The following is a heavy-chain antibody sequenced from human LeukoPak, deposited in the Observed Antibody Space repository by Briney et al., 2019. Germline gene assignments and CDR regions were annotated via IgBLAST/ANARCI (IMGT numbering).Heavy chain of an antibody. CDR3: ARGPPYYDSSGYYYGGSAFDI. CDR1: GFTFSSYW. V-gene: IGHV3-74*01. CDR2: ISSDDSST. D-gene: IGHD3-22*01. Sequence: GGSLRLSCVVSGFTFSSYWMHWVRQAPGKGLVWVSRISSDDSSTYSADSVKGRFTISRDNAKNTLYLQMHSLRAEDTAVYYCARGPPYYDSSGYYYGGSAFDIWGQGTMVTVSS. J-gene: IGHJ3*02.